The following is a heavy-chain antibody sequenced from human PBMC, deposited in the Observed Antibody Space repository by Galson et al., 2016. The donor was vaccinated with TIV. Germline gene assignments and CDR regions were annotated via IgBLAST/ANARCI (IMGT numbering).Heavy chain of an antibody. J-gene: IGHJ3*02. D-gene: IGHD6-19*01. CDR1: GDSISSSIYF. Sequence: TLSLTCSVSGDSISSSIYFWSWIRQPAGKGQEWIGRIYSSGTTNYNPSLKSRVAISVDTSRNQFSLKLSSVTAADTAVYYCARASSSGWDNGDDAFDKWGQGTMVTVSS. CDR2: IYSSGTT. V-gene: IGHV4-61*02. CDR3: ARASSSGWDNGDDAFDK.